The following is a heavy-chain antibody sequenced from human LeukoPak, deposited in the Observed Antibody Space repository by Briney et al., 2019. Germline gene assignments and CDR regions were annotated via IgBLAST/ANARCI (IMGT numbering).Heavy chain of an antibody. CDR2: IYYSGST. CDR3: ARTHDFWSGQAGNWFDP. D-gene: IGHD3-3*01. Sequence: SETLSLTCTVSGGSISSYYWSWIRQPPGKGLEWIGYIYYSGSTNYNPSLKSRVTISVDTSKNQFSLELSSVTAADTAVYYCARTHDFWSGQAGNWFDPWGQGTLVTVSS. J-gene: IGHJ5*02. V-gene: IGHV4-59*08. CDR1: GGSISSYY.